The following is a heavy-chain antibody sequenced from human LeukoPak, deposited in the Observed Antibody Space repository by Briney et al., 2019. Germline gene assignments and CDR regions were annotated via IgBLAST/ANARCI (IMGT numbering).Heavy chain of an antibody. V-gene: IGHV4-34*01. CDR2: INHSGST. J-gene: IGHJ5*02. CDR3: ARQYCSSTSCYTTGWFAP. D-gene: IGHD2-2*02. Sequence: SETLSLTCAVYGGSFSGYYWSWIRQPPGKGLEWIGEINHSGSTNHNPSLQSRVTIPVDTCKNQFSLKLSSVTAADTSVYYCARQYCSSTSCYTTGWFAPWGQGTLVTVSS. CDR1: GGSFSGYY.